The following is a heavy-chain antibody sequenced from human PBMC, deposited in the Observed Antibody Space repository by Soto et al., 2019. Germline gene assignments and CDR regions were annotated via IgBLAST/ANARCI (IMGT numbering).Heavy chain of an antibody. CDR2: IHSSSRYI. J-gene: IGHJ3*02. CDR3: ARGSQNFWMREDAFDI. CDR1: GFSFSTYS. D-gene: IGHD3-3*01. V-gene: IGHV3-21*01. Sequence: EVQLVESGGGQVKPGGSLRLSCAASGFSFSTYSMNWVRQAPGKGLEWVSSIHSSSRYIYYADSVKGRFTISRDNAKNSLFLQMSSLRAEHTAVYYCARGSQNFWMREDAFDIWGQGTMVSVSS.